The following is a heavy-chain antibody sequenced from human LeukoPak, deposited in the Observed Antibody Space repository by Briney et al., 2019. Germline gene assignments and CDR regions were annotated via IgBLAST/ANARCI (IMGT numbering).Heavy chain of an antibody. CDR3: ARDDAGYNTLDNAFDI. V-gene: IGHV4-39*07. CDR2: IYYSGST. J-gene: IGHJ3*02. Sequence: SETLSLTCTVSGGSISSSSYYWGWIRRPPGKGLEWIGSIYYSGSTYYNPSLKSRVTISVDTSKNQFSLKLSSVTAADTAVYYCARDDAGYNTLDNAFDIWGQGTMVTVSS. CDR1: GGSISSSSYY. D-gene: IGHD5-24*01.